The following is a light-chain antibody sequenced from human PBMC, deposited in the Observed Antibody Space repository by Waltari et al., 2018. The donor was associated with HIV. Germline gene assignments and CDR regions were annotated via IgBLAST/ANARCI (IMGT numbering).Light chain of an antibody. Sequence: ELVLTQSPGTLSLSPGERAHLSSRASQSGSSSYLAWYQQKPGQAPRLLIYGASSRATGIPDRFSGSGSGTDFTLTISRLEPEDFAVYYCQQYGSSPRGTFGGGTKVEIK. CDR2: GAS. CDR1: QSGSSSY. CDR3: QQYGSSPRGT. V-gene: IGKV3-20*01. J-gene: IGKJ4*01.